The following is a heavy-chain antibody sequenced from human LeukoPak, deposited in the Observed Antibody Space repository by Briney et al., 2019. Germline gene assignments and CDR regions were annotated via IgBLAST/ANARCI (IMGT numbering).Heavy chain of an antibody. Sequence: GGSLRLSCAASGFTFSSYGMHWVRQAPGKGLEWVAVISYDGSNKYYADSVKGRFIISRDSSKNTLYLQMNSLRAEDTAVYYCAKALEMASDYWGQGTLVTVSS. CDR2: ISYDGSNK. CDR3: AKALEMASDY. V-gene: IGHV3-30*18. CDR1: GFTFSSYG. J-gene: IGHJ4*02.